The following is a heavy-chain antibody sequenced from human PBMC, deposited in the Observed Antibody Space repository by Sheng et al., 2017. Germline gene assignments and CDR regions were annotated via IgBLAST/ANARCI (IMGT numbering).Heavy chain of an antibody. CDR1: GGSISSGSYY. Sequence: QVQLQESGPGLVKPSQTLSLTCTVSGGSISSGSYYWSWIRQPAGKGLEWIGRIYTSGSTNYNPSLKSRVTISVDTSKNQFSLKLSSVTAADTAVYYCARDDALDAFDIWGQGTMVTVSS. D-gene: IGHD2-2*01. CDR2: IYTSGST. J-gene: IGHJ3*02. V-gene: IGHV4-61*02. CDR3: ARDDALDAFDI.